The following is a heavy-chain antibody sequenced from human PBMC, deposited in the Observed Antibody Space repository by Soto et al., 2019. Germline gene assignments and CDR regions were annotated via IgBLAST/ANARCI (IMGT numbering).Heavy chain of an antibody. Sequence: PSETLSLTCSASGGSISNFFWSWMRQPPGKGLEWIGRIYGSGTTIYNPSLKSRVTMSVDTSKNQFSLKLTSVTAADTALYSCALTMKGYCGGGTCYWFDYWGQGALVTVSS. J-gene: IGHJ4*02. CDR2: IYGSGTT. D-gene: IGHD2-15*01. CDR3: ALTMKGYCGGGTCYWFDY. CDR1: GGSISNFF. V-gene: IGHV4-4*07.